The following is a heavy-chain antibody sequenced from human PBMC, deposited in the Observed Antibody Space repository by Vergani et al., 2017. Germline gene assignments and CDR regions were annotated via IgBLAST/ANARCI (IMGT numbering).Heavy chain of an antibody. CDR1: GVSINDSDSY. D-gene: IGHD1-14*01. V-gene: IGHV4-30-4*08. Sequence: QVQLQESGPGVVKPSQTLSLTCTVSGVSINDSDSYWTWIRQSPGKGLEWIGYIYHSGSPFYNPSLKSRFTISIDTSRNRFSLRLPSVTAADTAVYFCARDRDSSTIDYWGQGTLVTVSS. CDR2: IYHSGSP. J-gene: IGHJ4*02. CDR3: ARDRDSSTIDY.